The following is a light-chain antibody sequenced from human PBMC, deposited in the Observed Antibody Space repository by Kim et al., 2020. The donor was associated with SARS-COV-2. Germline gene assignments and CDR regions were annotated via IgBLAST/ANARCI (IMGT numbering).Light chain of an antibody. CDR3: QQHGNSPIT. J-gene: IGKJ5*01. V-gene: IGKV3-20*01. CDR2: AAS. Sequence: SPGGRAPLSCRASHSVFSNYLAWYQHKPGQAPRLLIYAASTRAAGVADRFSGSGSGTDFTLTINRLEPEDFAIYFCQQHGNSPITFGQGTRLEIK. CDR1: HSVFSNY.